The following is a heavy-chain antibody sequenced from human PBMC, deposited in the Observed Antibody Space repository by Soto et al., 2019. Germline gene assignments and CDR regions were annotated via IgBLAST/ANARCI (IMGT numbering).Heavy chain of an antibody. Sequence: SETLSLTCTVSGGSISSSSYYWGWIRQPPGKGLEWIGYIYYSGSTYYNPSLKSRVTISVDTSKNQFSLKLSSVTAADTAVYYCARESVVVAPTWFDPWGQGTLVTVSS. CDR3: ARESVVVAPTWFDP. CDR2: IYYSGST. D-gene: IGHD2-15*01. V-gene: IGHV4-31*03. CDR1: GGSISSSSYY. J-gene: IGHJ5*02.